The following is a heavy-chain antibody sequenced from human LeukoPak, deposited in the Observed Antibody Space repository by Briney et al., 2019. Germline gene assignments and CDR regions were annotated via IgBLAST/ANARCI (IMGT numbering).Heavy chain of an antibody. D-gene: IGHD2-21*01. Sequence: SQTLSLTCVVSGDSISSGAYSWSWIRQPPGKGLEWIGYVFHTGSTFYNPSLKSRVTISVDNSKNQFSLRLSSVTAADTAVYYCARELWFANAPGSWLDPWGQGALVTVSS. V-gene: IGHV4-30-2*01. J-gene: IGHJ5*02. CDR1: GDSISSGAYS. CDR3: ARELWFANAPGSWLDP. CDR2: VFHTGST.